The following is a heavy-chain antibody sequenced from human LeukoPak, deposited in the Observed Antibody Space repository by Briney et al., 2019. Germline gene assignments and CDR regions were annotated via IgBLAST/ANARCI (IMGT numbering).Heavy chain of an antibody. CDR2: MNPNSGNT. CDR3: ARGRGDCCSTSCYIGDYYYYYGMDV. V-gene: IGHV1-8*01. CDR1: GYTFTSYD. J-gene: IGHJ6*02. D-gene: IGHD2-2*02. Sequence: ASVKVSCKASGYTFTSYDINWVRQATGQGLEWMGWMNPNSGNTGYAQKFQGRVTMTRNTSISTAYMELSSLRSEDTAVYYCARGRGDCCSTSCYIGDYYYYYGMDVWGQGTTVTVSS.